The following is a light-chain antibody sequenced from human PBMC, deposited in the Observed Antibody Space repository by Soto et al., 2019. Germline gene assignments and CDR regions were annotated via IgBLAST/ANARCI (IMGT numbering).Light chain of an antibody. J-gene: IGKJ4*01. CDR2: GAS. Sequence: EIVMTQSPVTLSVSPGERATLSCRASQSVSSNLAWYQQKPGQAPRLLIYGASTRATGIPAGFSGSGSGTEFTLTISSLQSEDFAVYYCQQYNNWPPLTFGGGTKVEIK. V-gene: IGKV3-15*01. CDR3: QQYNNWPPLT. CDR1: QSVSSN.